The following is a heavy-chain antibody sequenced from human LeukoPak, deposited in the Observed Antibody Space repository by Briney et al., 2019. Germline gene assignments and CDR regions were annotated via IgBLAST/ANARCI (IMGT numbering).Heavy chain of an antibody. Sequence: SETLSLTCTVSGGSISSYYWSWIRQPPGKGLEWIGYIYYSGSTNYNPSLKSRVTISVDTSKNQFSLKLSSVTAADTAVYYCARWKLDGAVAGDWYFDLWGRGTLVTVS. D-gene: IGHD6-19*01. CDR1: GGSISSYY. CDR2: IYYSGST. J-gene: IGHJ2*01. V-gene: IGHV4-59*01. CDR3: ARWKLDGAVAGDWYFDL.